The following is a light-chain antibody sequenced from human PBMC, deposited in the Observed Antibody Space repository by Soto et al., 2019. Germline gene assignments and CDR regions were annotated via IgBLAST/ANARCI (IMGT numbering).Light chain of an antibody. Sequence: QSVLTQPPSVSGAPGQRVTISCSGTSSSIGAGYEVHWYHQLPGTAPKLLIHSNNNRPSGVPDRFSGSKSGTSASLAIAGLQADDEAEYYCQSYDPTLRTSLFGGGTKLTVL. CDR3: QSYDPTLRTSL. V-gene: IGLV1-40*01. J-gene: IGLJ2*01. CDR1: SSSIGAGYE. CDR2: SNN.